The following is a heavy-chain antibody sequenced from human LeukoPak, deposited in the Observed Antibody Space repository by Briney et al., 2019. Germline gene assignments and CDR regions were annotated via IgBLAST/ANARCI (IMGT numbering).Heavy chain of an antibody. V-gene: IGHV3-73*01. CDR3: ARHPNDYYDSSGYVDY. CDR2: IRSKPNSYTT. Sequence: GGSLRLSCAASGFTLSGSAMHWVRQASGKGLEWVGRIRSKPNSYTTAYAPSVKGRFTVSRDDSQNTAYLQMNSLKTEDTAVYYCARHPNDYYDSSGYVDYWGQGTLVTVSS. J-gene: IGHJ4*02. D-gene: IGHD3-22*01. CDR1: GFTLSGSA.